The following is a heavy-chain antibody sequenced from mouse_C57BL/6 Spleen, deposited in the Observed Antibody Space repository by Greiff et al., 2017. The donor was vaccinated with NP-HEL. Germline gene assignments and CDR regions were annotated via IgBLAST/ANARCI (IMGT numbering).Heavy chain of an antibody. CDR1: GYTFTDYY. Sequence: QVHVKQPGAELVRPGSSVKISCKASGYTFTDYYIHWVKQSPGQGLEWIGWIFPGSGSTYYNETFKGKATLTVDKSSSTAYMLLSSLTSEDSAVYFWARGLYDNYEEFWGQGTTVTVST. CDR3: ARGLYDNYEEF. CDR2: IFPGSGST. D-gene: IGHD2-1*01. V-gene: IGHV1-75*01. J-gene: IGHJ2*01.